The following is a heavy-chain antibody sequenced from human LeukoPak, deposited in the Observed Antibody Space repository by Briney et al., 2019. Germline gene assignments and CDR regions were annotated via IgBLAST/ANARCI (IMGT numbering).Heavy chain of an antibody. CDR2: IRYDGSNK. V-gene: IGHV3-30*02. Sequence: GGSLRLSCAASGFTFNSYGMHWVRQAPGKGLEWVAFIRYDGSNKYYADSVKGRFTISRDNAKNSLYLQMNSLRAEDTAVYYCAKDLSLKGSSSGWSDYWGQGTLVTVSS. J-gene: IGHJ4*02. CDR1: GFTFNSYG. CDR3: AKDLSLKGSSSGWSDY. D-gene: IGHD3-22*01.